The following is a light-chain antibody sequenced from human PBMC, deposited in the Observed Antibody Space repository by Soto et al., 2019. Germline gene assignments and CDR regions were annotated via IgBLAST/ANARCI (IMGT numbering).Light chain of an antibody. Sequence: EFVLTQSPGTLSLSPGERATLSCRASQTVRNNYLAWYQQKPGQAPRLLIYDASSRATGIPARFSGSGSGTEFTLTITSLQSEDFAVYYCQQYNKWPQTFGQGTKVDIK. V-gene: IGKV3D-15*01. CDR2: DAS. CDR1: QTVRNN. CDR3: QQYNKWPQT. J-gene: IGKJ1*01.